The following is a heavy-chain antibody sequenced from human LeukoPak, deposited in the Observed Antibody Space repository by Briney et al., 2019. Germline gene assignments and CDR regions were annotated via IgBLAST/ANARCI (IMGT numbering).Heavy chain of an antibody. D-gene: IGHD6-13*01. CDR3: ARGYSSPVPNFDY. J-gene: IGHJ4*02. CDR2: INPNNGGT. Sequence: GASVKVSCKASGYTFTGYYMHWVQQAPGQGLEWMGWINPNNGGTSYAQKFQGRVTMTRDTSITTAYMELPSLTSDDTAVYYCARGYSSPVPNFDYWGQGTLVTVSS. V-gene: IGHV1-2*02. CDR1: GYTFTGYY.